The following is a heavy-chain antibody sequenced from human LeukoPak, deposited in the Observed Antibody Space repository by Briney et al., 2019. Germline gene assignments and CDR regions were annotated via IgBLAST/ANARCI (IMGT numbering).Heavy chain of an antibody. CDR2: ISGSGGST. CDR1: GFTFSSYA. V-gene: IGHV3-23*01. D-gene: IGHD3-3*01. CDR3: AKDAPPFWSGYMTLDY. Sequence: GGSLRLSCAASGFTFSSYAMSWVRQAPGKGLEWVSAISGSGGSTYYADSAKGRFTISRDNSKNTLYLQMNSLRAEDTAVYYCAKDAPPFWSGYMTLDYWGQGTLVTVSS. J-gene: IGHJ4*02.